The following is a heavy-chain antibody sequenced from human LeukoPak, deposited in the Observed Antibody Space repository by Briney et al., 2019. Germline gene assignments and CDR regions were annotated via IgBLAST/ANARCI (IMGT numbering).Heavy chain of an antibody. Sequence: VASVKVSCKASGYTFTSYYMHWVRQAPGQGLQWMGIINPSGGSTDYAQNFQGRVTMTRDTSTSTVYMELSSLTSEDTAVYFCAREEQWHKEAFDIWGHGTMVTVSS. CDR3: AREEQWHKEAFDI. D-gene: IGHD6-19*01. CDR2: INPSGGST. J-gene: IGHJ3*02. CDR1: GYTFTSYY. V-gene: IGHV1-46*01.